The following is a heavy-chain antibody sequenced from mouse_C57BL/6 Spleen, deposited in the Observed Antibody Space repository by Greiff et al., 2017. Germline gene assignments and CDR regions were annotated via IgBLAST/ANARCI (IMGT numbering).Heavy chain of an antibody. CDR3: TSYYSNLYYYAMDY. D-gene: IGHD2-5*01. CDR2: IDPENGDT. Sequence: EVQVVESGAELVRPGASVKLSCTASGFNIKDDYMHWVKQRPEQGLEWIGWIDPENGDTEYASKFQGKATITADTSSNTAYLQLSSLTSEDTAVYYCTSYYSNLYYYAMDYWGQGTSVTVSS. J-gene: IGHJ4*01. V-gene: IGHV14-4*01. CDR1: GFNIKDDY.